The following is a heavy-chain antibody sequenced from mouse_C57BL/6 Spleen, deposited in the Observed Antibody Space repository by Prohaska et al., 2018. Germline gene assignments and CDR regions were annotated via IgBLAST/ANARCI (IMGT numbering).Heavy chain of an antibody. V-gene: IGHV10-3*01. CDR3: VRHPYDYDGVAWFAY. CDR1: GFTFNTYA. D-gene: IGHD2-4*01. J-gene: IGHJ3*01. Sequence: EVQLVESGGGLVQPKGSLKLSCAASGFTFNTYAMHWVRQAPGKGLEWVARIRSKSNNYATYYADSVKDRFTISRDDSESMLYLQMNNLKTEDTAMYYCVRHPYDYDGVAWFAYWGQGTLVTVSA. CDR2: IRSKSNNYAT.